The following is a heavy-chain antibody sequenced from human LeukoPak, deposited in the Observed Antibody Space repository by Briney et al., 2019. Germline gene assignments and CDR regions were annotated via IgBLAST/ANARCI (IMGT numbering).Heavy chain of an antibody. CDR1: GGAFSSYA. J-gene: IGHJ4*02. CDR2: IIPIFGTA. D-gene: IGHD3-3*01. V-gene: IGHV1-69*13. CDR3: AMRYDFWSGYYPDY. Sequence: ASVKVSCKASGGAFSSYAISWVRQAPGQGLEWMGGIIPIFGTANYAQKFQGRVTITADESTSTAYMELSSLRSEDTAVYYCAMRYDFWSGYYPDYWGQGTLVTVSS.